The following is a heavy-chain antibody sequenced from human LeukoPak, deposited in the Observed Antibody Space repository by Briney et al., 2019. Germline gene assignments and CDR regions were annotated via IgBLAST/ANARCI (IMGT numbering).Heavy chain of an antibody. CDR1: GGSISSSSYY. J-gene: IGHJ6*02. V-gene: IGHV4-39*07. CDR2: INHSGST. Sequence: SETLSLTCTVSGGSISSSSYYWSWIRQPPGKGLEWIGEINHSGSTNYNPSLKSRVTISVDTSKNQFSLKLSSVTAADTAVYYCARRHSSSWYSYYYYGMDVWGQGTTVTVSS. CDR3: ARRHSSSWYSYYYYGMDV. D-gene: IGHD6-13*01.